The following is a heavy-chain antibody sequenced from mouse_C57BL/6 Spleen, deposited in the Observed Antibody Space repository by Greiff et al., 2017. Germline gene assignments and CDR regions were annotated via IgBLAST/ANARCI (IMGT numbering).Heavy chain of an antibody. CDR1: GYTFTSYG. CDR2: IYPRSGNT. V-gene: IGHV1-81*01. D-gene: IGHD1-1*01. Sequence: QVQLQQSGAELARPGASVKLSCKASGYTFTSYGISWVKQRTGQGLEWIGEIYPRSGNTYYNEKFKGKATLTADKSSSTAYMELRSLTSEDSAVYFCARGAVYYYGSSLYYFDYWGQGTTLTVSP. CDR3: ARGAVYYYGSSLYYFDY. J-gene: IGHJ2*01.